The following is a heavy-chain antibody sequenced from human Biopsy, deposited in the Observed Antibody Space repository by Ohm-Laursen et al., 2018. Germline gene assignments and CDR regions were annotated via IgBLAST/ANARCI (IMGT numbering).Heavy chain of an antibody. CDR2: ISYTGYT. J-gene: IGHJ4*02. CDR1: GGSFTGHY. Sequence: GTLSLTCTVSGGSFTGHYWSWIRQPPGKGLEWIGHISYTGYTSYNASLKSRVTISVDTSKNQFSLKLSSVTAADTAVYYCARLGSGDYFPTFFDFWGQGALVTVSS. CDR3: ARLGSGDYFPTFFDF. V-gene: IGHV4-59*11. D-gene: IGHD5-12*01.